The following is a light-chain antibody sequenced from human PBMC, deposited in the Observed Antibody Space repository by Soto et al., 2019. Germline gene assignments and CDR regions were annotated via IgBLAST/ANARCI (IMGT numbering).Light chain of an antibody. CDR2: DAS. V-gene: IGKV3-11*01. J-gene: IGKJ5*01. CDR3: QQYTQWPIT. CDR1: QSVSSY. Sequence: EIVLTQSPATLSLSPGERATLSCRASQSVSSYLAWYQQKPGQAPRLLIYDASNRATGIPARFSASGSGTEFTLTISSLQPEDFAVYYCQQYTQWPITFGQGTRLGIK.